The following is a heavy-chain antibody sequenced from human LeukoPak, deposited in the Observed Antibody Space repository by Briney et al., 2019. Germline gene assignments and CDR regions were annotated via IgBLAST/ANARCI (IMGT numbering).Heavy chain of an antibody. V-gene: IGHV1-69*13. CDR1: GGTFISYA. J-gene: IGHJ4*02. CDR2: IIPIFGTA. CDR3: ARAAVCYYDSSGYCHYSFDY. D-gene: IGHD3-22*01. Sequence: ASVKVSCKASGGTFISYAISWVRQAPGQGLEWMGGIIPIFGTANYAQKFQGRVTITADESTSTAYMELSSLRSEDTAVYYCARAAVCYYDSSGYCHYSFDYWGQGTLVTVSS.